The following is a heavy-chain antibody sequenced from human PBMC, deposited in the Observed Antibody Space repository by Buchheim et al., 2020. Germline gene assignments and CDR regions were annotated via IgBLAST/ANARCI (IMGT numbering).Heavy chain of an antibody. J-gene: IGHJ4*02. V-gene: IGHV3-74*01. CDR2: IISDGSST. CDR3: ATDHYDNSGDSSFDY. Sequence: EVQLVQSGGGLVQTGGSLRLSCAASGFTFSNLWMHWVRQVPGKGQVWVSTIISDGSSTSHADSVKGRFTISRDNAKNTLYLQMNSLRAEDTGVYYCATDHYDNSGDSSFDYWGQGTL. D-gene: IGHD3-22*01. CDR1: GFTFSNLW.